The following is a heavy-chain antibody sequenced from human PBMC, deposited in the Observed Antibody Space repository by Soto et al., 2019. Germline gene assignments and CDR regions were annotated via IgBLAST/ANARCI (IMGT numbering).Heavy chain of an antibody. D-gene: IGHD5-12*01. Sequence: PGGSLRLSCAASGLTFDDYAMHWVRQAPGKGLEWVSGISWNSGSIGYADSVKGRFTISRDNAKNSLYVQMNSLRAEDTALYYCAKDRGMRLRPWYFDLWGRGTLVTVSS. V-gene: IGHV3-9*01. CDR2: ISWNSGSI. J-gene: IGHJ2*01. CDR1: GLTFDDYA. CDR3: AKDRGMRLRPWYFDL.